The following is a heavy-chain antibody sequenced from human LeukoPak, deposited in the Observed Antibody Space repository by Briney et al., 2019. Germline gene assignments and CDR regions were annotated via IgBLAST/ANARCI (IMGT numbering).Heavy chain of an antibody. J-gene: IGHJ4*02. Sequence: GASVKVSCKASGYTFTSYGISWVRQAPGQGLEWKGWISAYNGNTNYAQKLQGRVTMTTDTSTSTAYMELRSLRSDDTAVYYCARDPRDYYDSSGYYLFDYWGQGTLVTVSS. CDR2: ISAYNGNT. CDR1: GYTFTSYG. D-gene: IGHD3-22*01. V-gene: IGHV1-18*01. CDR3: ARDPRDYYDSSGYYLFDY.